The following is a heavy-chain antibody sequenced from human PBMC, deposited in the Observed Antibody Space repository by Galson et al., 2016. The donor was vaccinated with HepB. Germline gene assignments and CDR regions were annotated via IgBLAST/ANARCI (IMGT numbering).Heavy chain of an antibody. CDR1: GFTFNNYA. V-gene: IGHV3-23*01. J-gene: IGHJ4*02. CDR3: AKAITVVGKPSYFDY. D-gene: IGHD2-15*01. Sequence: SLRLSCAASGFTFNNYAMSWVRQAPGRGLEWVSGISGNGGSTYDADSVKGRFIVSRDNSKNTLYLQMSSLSAEDTAVYYCAKAITVVGKPSYFDYRGQGTLVIVSS. CDR2: ISGNGGST.